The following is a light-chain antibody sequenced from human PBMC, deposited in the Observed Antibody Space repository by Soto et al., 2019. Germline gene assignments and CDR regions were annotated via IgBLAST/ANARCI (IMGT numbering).Light chain of an antibody. CDR2: DAS. J-gene: IGKJ2*01. CDR1: QSVSSNS. CDR3: QQYGSSHVT. Sequence: EIVLAQSPGTLSLSPGESATLSCRASQSVSSNSLAWYQQKPGQAPRLLIYDASRRATGIPDRFSAGGSGTDFTFTIPRLEPEDFAVYHCQQYGSSHVTFGQGTKVEIK. V-gene: IGKV3-20*01.